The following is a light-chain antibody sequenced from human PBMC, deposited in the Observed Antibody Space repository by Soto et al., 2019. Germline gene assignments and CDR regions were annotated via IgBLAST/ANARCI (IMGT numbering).Light chain of an antibody. CDR1: SSDVGGYNY. CDR3: SSYTGSSNIVV. V-gene: IGLV2-14*01. J-gene: IGLJ2*01. Sequence: QSALTQPASVSGSPGQSVTISCTGTSSDVGGYNYVSWYQQHPGKAPKLMIYEVSNRPSGVSNRFSGSKSGNTASLTISGLQAEDEADYYCSSYTGSSNIVVFGGGTKLTVL. CDR2: EVS.